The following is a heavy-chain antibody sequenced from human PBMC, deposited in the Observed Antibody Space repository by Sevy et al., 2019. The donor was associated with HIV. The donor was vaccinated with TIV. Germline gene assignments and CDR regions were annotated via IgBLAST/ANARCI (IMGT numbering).Heavy chain of an antibody. D-gene: IGHD6-6*01. Sequence: GEALKISCKGSEYNFTNYWIGWVRQMPGKGLEWMGIIYPGDSGTRYSPSFQDQVTIPPDKSISTAYLQWSSLKASDTAMYYCARISSSPRAYYYYFGMDVWGQGTTVTVSS. V-gene: IGHV5-51*01. J-gene: IGHJ6*02. CDR2: IYPGDSGT. CDR1: EYNFTNYW. CDR3: ARISSSPRAYYYYFGMDV.